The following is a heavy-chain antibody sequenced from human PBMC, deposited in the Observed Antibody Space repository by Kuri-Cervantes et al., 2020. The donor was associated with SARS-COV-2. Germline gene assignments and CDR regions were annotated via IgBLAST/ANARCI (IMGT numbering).Heavy chain of an antibody. J-gene: IGHJ4*02. CDR2: IYHSGST. CDR1: GGSISSSNW. CDR3: ARTYSSSSLFYDY. V-gene: IGHV4-4*02. D-gene: IGHD6-6*01. Sequence: TLSLTCAVSGGSISSSNWWSWVRQPPGKGLEWIGEIYHSGSTNYNQSLKSRVTISVDKSKNQFPLKLSSVTAADTAVYYCARTYSSSSLFYDYWGQGTLVTVSS.